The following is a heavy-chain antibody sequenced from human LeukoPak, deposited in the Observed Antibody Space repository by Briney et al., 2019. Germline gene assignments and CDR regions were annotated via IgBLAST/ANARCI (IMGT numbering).Heavy chain of an antibody. V-gene: IGHV4-34*01. D-gene: IGHD6-19*01. CDR2: INHSGST. Sequence: RASETLSLTCAVYGGSFSGYYWNWIRQPPGKGLEWIGEINHSGSTNYNPSLKSRVTISVDTSKNQFSLKLSSATAADTAVYYCARVSRTYSSGWYPWYFDYWGQGTLVTVSS. CDR3: ARVSRTYSSGWYPWYFDY. J-gene: IGHJ4*02. CDR1: GGSFSGYY.